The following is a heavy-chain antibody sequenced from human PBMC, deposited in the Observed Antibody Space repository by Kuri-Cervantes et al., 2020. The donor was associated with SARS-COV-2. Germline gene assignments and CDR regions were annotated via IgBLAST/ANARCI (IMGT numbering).Heavy chain of an antibody. Sequence: GGSLRLSCAASGFTFSSYAMHWVRQAPGKGLEYVSAISSNGGSTYYANSVKGRFTISRDNSKNTLYLQMGSLRAEDMAVYYCARGGRNSGWNLSIDYWGQGTLVTVSS. J-gene: IGHJ4*02. CDR3: ARGGRNSGWNLSIDY. D-gene: IGHD6-19*01. CDR2: ISSNGGST. V-gene: IGHV3-64*01. CDR1: GFTFSSYA.